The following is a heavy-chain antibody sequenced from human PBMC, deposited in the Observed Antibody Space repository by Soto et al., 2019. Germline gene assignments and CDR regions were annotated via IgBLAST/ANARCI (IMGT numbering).Heavy chain of an antibody. V-gene: IGHV1-2*04. CDR1: GYTFTGYY. D-gene: IGHD3-9*01. J-gene: IGHJ5*02. Sequence: ASVKVSCKASGYTFTGYYMHWVRQAPGQGLEWMGWINPNSGGTNYAQKFQGWVTMTRDTSISTAYMELSRLRSDDTAVYYCARVMNILSGYHNCFDPSCQGTFVTVSS. CDR3: ARVMNILSGYHNCFDP. CDR2: INPNSGGT.